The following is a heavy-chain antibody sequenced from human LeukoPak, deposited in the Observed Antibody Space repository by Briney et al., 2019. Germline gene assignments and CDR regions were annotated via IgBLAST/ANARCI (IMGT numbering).Heavy chain of an antibody. CDR2: IYYSGST. J-gene: IGHJ3*02. CDR3: ARHLRSVDALDS. CDR1: GGSISSSSYY. V-gene: IGHV4-39*01. Sequence: SETLSLTCTVSGGSISSSSYYWGWIRQPPGKGLEWIGSIYYSGSTYYNPSLKSRVTISVDTSKNQFSLKLSSVTAADTAVYYCARHLRSVDALDSWGQGTMVTVSS.